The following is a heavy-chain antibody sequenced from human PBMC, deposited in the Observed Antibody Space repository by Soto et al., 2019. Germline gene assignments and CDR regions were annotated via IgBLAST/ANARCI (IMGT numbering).Heavy chain of an antibody. CDR1: GFTFSSYG. Sequence: GGSLRLSCAASGFTFSSYGMHWVRQAPGKGLEWVAVIWYDGSNKYYADSVKGRFTISRDNSKNTLYLQMNSLRAEDTAVYYCARDLSGSHSGWFDPWGQGTQVTVSS. D-gene: IGHD1-26*01. CDR2: IWYDGSNK. J-gene: IGHJ5*02. CDR3: ARDLSGSHSGWFDP. V-gene: IGHV3-33*01.